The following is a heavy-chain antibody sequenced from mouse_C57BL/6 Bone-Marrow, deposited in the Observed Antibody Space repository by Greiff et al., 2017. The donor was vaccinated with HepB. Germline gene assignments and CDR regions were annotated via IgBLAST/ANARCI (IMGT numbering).Heavy chain of an antibody. CDR3: VRTHYGSSSWFAY. J-gene: IGHJ3*01. V-gene: IGHV10-1*01. D-gene: IGHD1-1*01. Sequence: DVMLVESGGGLVQPKGSLKLSCAASGFSFNTYAMNWVRQAPGKGLEWVARIRSKSNNYATYYADSVKDRFTISRDDSESMLYLQMNNLKTEDTAMYYCVRTHYGSSSWFAYWGQGTLVTVSA. CDR2: IRSKSNNYAT. CDR1: GFSFNTYA.